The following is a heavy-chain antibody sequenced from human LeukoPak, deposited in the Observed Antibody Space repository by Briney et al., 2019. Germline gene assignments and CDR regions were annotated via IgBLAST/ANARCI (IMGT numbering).Heavy chain of an antibody. Sequence: SVKVSXKASGGTFSSYAISWVRQAPGQGLEWMGRIIPIFDTANYAQKFQGRVTITTDESTSTAYMELSSLRSEDTAVHYCATMDWYYFDYWGQGTLVTVSS. D-gene: IGHD3/OR15-3a*01. CDR2: IIPIFDTA. J-gene: IGHJ4*02. CDR1: GGTFSSYA. V-gene: IGHV1-69*05. CDR3: ATMDWYYFDY.